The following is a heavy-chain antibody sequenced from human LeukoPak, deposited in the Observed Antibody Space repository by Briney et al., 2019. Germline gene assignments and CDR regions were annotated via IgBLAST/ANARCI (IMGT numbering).Heavy chain of an antibody. CDR3: ARGSIQYYDFWSGPVGYYYYMDV. J-gene: IGHJ6*03. Sequence: ASVKVSCKASGGTFSSYAISWVRQAPGQGLEWMGGIIPIFGTANYAQKFQGRVTITTDESTSTAYMELSSLRSEDTAVYYCARGSIQYYDFWSGPVGYYYYMDVWGKGTTVTVSS. V-gene: IGHV1-69*05. CDR2: IIPIFGTA. D-gene: IGHD3-3*01. CDR1: GGTFSSYA.